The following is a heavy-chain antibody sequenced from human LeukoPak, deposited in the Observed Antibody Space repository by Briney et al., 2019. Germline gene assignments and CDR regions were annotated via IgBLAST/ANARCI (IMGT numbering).Heavy chain of an antibody. CDR2: IYTSGST. D-gene: IGHD3-3*01. J-gene: IGHJ4*02. Sequence: PSQTLSLTCTVSGGSISSGSYYWSWIRQPAGKGLEWIGRIYTSGSTNYNPSLKSRVTISVDTSKNQFSLKLSSVTAAGTAVYYCARDNSIFGVGFDYWGQGTLVTVSS. CDR3: ARDNSIFGVGFDY. CDR1: GGSISSGSYY. V-gene: IGHV4-61*02.